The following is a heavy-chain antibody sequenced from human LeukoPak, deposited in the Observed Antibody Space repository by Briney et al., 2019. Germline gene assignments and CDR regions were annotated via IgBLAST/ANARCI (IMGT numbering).Heavy chain of an antibody. D-gene: IGHD3-22*01. CDR3: ARGFPLLSYYYDSSGLFDY. CDR1: GFTFSSYA. CDR2: ISYDGSNK. Sequence: PGRSLRLSCAASGFTFSSYAMHWVHQAPGKGLEWVAVISYDGSNKYYADSVKGRFTISRDNSKNTLYLQMNSLRAEDTAVYYCARGFPLLSYYYDSSGLFDYWGQGTLVTVSS. J-gene: IGHJ4*02. V-gene: IGHV3-30*04.